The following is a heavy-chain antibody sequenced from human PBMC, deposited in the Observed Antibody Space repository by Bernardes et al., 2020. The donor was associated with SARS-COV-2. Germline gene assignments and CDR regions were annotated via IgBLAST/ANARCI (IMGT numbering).Heavy chain of an antibody. CDR1: GFTFSSYW. V-gene: IGHV3-74*01. Sequence: GGSLRLSCAASGFTFSSYWMHWVRQAPGKGLVWVSRINSDGSSTSYADSVKGRFTISRDNAKNTLYLQMNSLRAEDTAVYYCAREGREYSSSSLYYYYYYMDVWGKGTTVTVSS. D-gene: IGHD6-6*01. CDR3: AREGREYSSSSLYYYYYYMDV. CDR2: INSDGSST. J-gene: IGHJ6*03.